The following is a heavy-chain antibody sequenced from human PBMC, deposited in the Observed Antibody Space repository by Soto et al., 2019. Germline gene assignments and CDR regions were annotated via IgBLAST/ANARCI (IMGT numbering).Heavy chain of an antibody. CDR2: IYYSGST. CDR1: GGSINSSSYF. Sequence: PSETLSLTCSVSGGSINSSSYFWGWVLHPPGKGLEWIGSIYYSGSTYYNPSLRSRVTISVDTSKNQFSLKLSSVTAADTAVFYCARHYSSGSRNWFDPWGQGTLVTVSS. D-gene: IGHD6-19*01. CDR3: ARHYSSGSRNWFDP. V-gene: IGHV4-39*01. J-gene: IGHJ5*02.